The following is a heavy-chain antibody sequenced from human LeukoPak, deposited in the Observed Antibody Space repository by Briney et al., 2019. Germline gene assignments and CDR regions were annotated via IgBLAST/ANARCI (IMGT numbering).Heavy chain of an antibody. CDR3: AKDEGYCSSTSCRYNNY. CDR2: IRYDGSNK. CDR1: GFTFSSYG. J-gene: IGHJ4*02. Sequence: GGSLRLSCAASGFTFSSYGMHRVRQAPGKGLEWVAFIRYDGSNKYYADSVKGRFTISRDNSKNTLYLQMNSLRAEDTAVYYCAKDEGYCSSTSCRYNNYWGQGTLVTVSS. V-gene: IGHV3-30*02. D-gene: IGHD2-2*01.